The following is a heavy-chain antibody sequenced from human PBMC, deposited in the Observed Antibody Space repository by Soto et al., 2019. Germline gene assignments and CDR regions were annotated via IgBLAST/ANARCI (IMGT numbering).Heavy chain of an antibody. CDR3: ARDFAGEGDYMDV. CDR2: ISSSSSYI. Sequence: GESLKISCAASGFTFSSYSMNWVRQAPGKGLEWVSSISSSSSYIYYADSVKGRFTISRDNAKNSLYLQMNSLRAEDTAVYYCARDFAGEGDYMDVWGKGTTVTVSS. V-gene: IGHV3-21*01. D-gene: IGHD7-27*01. CDR1: GFTFSSYS. J-gene: IGHJ6*03.